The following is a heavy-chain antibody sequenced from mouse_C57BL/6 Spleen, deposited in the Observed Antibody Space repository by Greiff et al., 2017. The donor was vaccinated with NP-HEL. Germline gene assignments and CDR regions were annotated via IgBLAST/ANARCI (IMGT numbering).Heavy chain of an antibody. CDR2: INPSNGGT. Sequence: QVQLKQPGTELVKPGASVKLSCKASGYTFTSYWMHWVKQRPGQGLEWIGNINPSNGGTNYNEKFKSKATLTVDKSSSTAYMQLSSLTSEDSAVYYCARYGYYYGSSYGYFDVWGTGTTVTVSS. V-gene: IGHV1-53*01. CDR3: ARYGYYYGSSYGYFDV. CDR1: GYTFTSYW. D-gene: IGHD1-1*01. J-gene: IGHJ1*03.